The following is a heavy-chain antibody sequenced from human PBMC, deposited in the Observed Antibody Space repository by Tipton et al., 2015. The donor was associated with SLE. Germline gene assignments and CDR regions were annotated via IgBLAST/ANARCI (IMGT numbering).Heavy chain of an antibody. V-gene: IGHV4-4*07. CDR1: GGSISSYY. CDR3: ARDPRIAAAEDPWYFDY. D-gene: IGHD6-13*01. CDR2: IYTSGST. Sequence: LRLSCTVSGGSISSYYWSWIRQPAGKGLEWIGRIYTSGSTNYNPSLKSRVTMSVDTSKNQFSLKLSSVTAADTAVYYCARDPRIAAAEDPWYFDYWGQGTLVTVSS. J-gene: IGHJ4*02.